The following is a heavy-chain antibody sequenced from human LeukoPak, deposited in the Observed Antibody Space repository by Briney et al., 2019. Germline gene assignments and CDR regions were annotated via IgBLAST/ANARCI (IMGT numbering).Heavy chain of an antibody. V-gene: IGHV4-38-2*02. CDR2: IYHSGST. CDR1: GYSISSGYY. CDR3: ARGGSTSLNWFDP. J-gene: IGHJ5*02. Sequence: SETLSLTCTVSGYSISSGYYWGWIRQPPGKGLEWIGSIYHSGSTYYNPSLKSRVTISVDTSKNQFSLKLSSVTAADTAVYYCARGGSTSLNWFDPWGQGTLVTVPS. D-gene: IGHD2-2*01.